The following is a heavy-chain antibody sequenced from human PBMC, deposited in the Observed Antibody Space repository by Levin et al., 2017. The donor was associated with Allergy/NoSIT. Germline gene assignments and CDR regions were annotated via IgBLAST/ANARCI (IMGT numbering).Heavy chain of an antibody. Sequence: ASVKVSCAASGFTFSSYAMSWVRQAPGKGLEWVSAISGSGLSTYYADSVKGRFTISRDNSKNTLYLQMNSLRAEDTAVYYCAKDILRTWGYCSGGSCYPHLPSWGQGTLVTVSS. CDR2: ISGSGLST. D-gene: IGHD2-15*01. J-gene: IGHJ5*02. CDR1: GFTFSSYA. CDR3: AKDILRTWGYCSGGSCYPHLPS. V-gene: IGHV3-23*01.